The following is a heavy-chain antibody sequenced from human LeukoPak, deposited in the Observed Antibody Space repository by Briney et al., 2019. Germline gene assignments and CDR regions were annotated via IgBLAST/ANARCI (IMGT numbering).Heavy chain of an antibody. V-gene: IGHV3-23*01. Sequence: PGGSLRLSCAASGFIFSTYAMNWVRQAPGKGLEWISGVSNSGVSTNYAASVKGRFTISRDNSKNMLYLQMNGLRAEDTAVYYWAKDWNPSPNWFGPWGEGTLVIVSS. CDR1: GFIFSTYA. CDR3: AKDWNPSPNWFGP. CDR2: VSNSGVST. D-gene: IGHD1-1*01. J-gene: IGHJ5*02.